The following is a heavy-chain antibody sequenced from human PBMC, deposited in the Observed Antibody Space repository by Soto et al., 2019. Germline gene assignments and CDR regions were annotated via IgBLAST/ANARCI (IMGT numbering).Heavy chain of an antibody. D-gene: IGHD6-13*01. CDR1: GGSISSYY. CDR3: ARYSSSWYGIDD. Sequence: SETLSLTCTVSGGSISSYYWSWIRQPPGKGLEWIGYIYYSGSTNYNPSLKSRVTISVDTSKNQFSLKLSSVTAADTAVYYWARYSSSWYGIDDWGQGTLVTVSS. J-gene: IGHJ4*02. CDR2: IYYSGST. V-gene: IGHV4-59*01.